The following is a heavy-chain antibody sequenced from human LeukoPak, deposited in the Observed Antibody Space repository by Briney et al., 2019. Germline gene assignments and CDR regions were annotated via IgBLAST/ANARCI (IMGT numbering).Heavy chain of an antibody. Sequence: ASVKVSCKASGYTFTSYYMHWVRQAPGQGLEWMGIINPSGGSTSYAQEFQGRVTMTRDTSTSTVYMELSSLRSEDTAVYYCARDQRSGSGSRKTFDYWGQGTLVTVSS. J-gene: IGHJ4*02. V-gene: IGHV1-46*01. CDR3: ARDQRSGSGSRKTFDY. CDR2: INPSGGST. D-gene: IGHD3-10*01. CDR1: GYTFTSYY.